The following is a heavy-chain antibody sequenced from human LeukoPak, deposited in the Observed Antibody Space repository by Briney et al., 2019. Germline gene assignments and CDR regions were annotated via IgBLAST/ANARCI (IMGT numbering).Heavy chain of an antibody. J-gene: IGHJ3*02. Sequence: SETLSLTCTVSGGSISNYYWNWIRQPPGKGLEWIGEINHSGSTNYNPSLKSRVTISVDTSKNQFSLKLSSVTAADTAVYYCARRYLTYYYGSGSKNAFDIWGQGTMVTVSS. CDR3: ARRYLTYYYGSGSKNAFDI. V-gene: IGHV4-34*01. CDR2: INHSGST. CDR1: GGSISNYY. D-gene: IGHD3-10*01.